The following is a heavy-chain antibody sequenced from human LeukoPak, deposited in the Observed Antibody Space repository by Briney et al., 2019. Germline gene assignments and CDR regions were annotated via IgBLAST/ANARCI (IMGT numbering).Heavy chain of an antibody. CDR3: ARVSRGFEP. CDR2: IYTSEST. J-gene: IGHJ5*02. CDR1: GGSISSYY. D-gene: IGHD3-3*02. V-gene: IGHV4-4*07. Sequence: SETLSLTCTVSGGSISSYYWSWIRQPAGQGLEWIGRIYTSESTNYNPSLKSRVTMSVDTSKNQFSLKLSSVTAADTAVYYCARVSRGFEPWGQGTLVTVSS.